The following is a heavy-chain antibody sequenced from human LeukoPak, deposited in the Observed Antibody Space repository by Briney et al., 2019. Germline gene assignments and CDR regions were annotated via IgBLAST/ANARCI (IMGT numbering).Heavy chain of an antibody. CDR1: GGSISSYY. CDR2: IYYSGST. CDR3: ARSIVVVPAAHMGGWFDP. V-gene: IGHV4-59*01. Sequence: SETLPLTCTVSGGSISSYYWSWIRQPPGKGLEWIGYIYYSGSTNYNPSLKSRVTISVDTSKNQFSLKLSSVTAADTAVYYCARSIVVVPAAHMGGWFDPWGQGTLVTVSS. D-gene: IGHD2-2*01. J-gene: IGHJ5*02.